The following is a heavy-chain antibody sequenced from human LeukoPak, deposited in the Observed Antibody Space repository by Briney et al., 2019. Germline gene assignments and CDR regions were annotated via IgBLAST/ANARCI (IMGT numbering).Heavy chain of an antibody. Sequence: QSGGSLRLSCAASGFTFSSYAMSWVRQAPVKGLEWVSAISGSGGSTYYADSVKGRFTISRDNSKNTLYLQMNSLRAEDTAVYYCAKVEDRPLDTSGYWGQGTLVTVSS. D-gene: IGHD3-22*01. CDR3: AKVEDRPLDTSGY. J-gene: IGHJ4*02. CDR2: ISGSGGST. CDR1: GFTFSSYA. V-gene: IGHV3-23*01.